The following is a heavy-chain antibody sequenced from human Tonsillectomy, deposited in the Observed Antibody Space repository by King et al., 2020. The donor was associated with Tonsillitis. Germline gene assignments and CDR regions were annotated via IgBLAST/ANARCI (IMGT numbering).Heavy chain of an antibody. J-gene: IGHJ4*02. Sequence: VQLVESGGGLVKPGGSLRLSCAASGFTFSDYYMSWIRQAPGKGLEWVSYISSGGNIIYYTDSVKGRFTISRDNAKNSLYLQINSLRAEDTAIYYCARPYSSGWYPDYWGQGTLVTVSS. CDR2: ISSGGNII. CDR3: ARPYSSGWYPDY. V-gene: IGHV3-11*01. D-gene: IGHD6-19*01. CDR1: GFTFSDYY.